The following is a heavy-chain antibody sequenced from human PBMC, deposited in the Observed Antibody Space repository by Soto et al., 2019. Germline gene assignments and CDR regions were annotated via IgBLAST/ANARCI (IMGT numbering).Heavy chain of an antibody. Sequence: SETLSLTCSVSGGSVSDKTYYWSWIRQPPGKRLEWIGYVYYSGTTNYNSSLKSRVTISVDLSKNRFSLRLSSVTTADTALYYCARTTAVPNTLRSRYFLDYWGQGXLVTVYS. J-gene: IGHJ4*02. CDR1: GGSVSDKTYY. D-gene: IGHD4-17*01. CDR2: VYYSGTT. V-gene: IGHV4-61*01. CDR3: ARTTAVPNTLRSRYFLDY.